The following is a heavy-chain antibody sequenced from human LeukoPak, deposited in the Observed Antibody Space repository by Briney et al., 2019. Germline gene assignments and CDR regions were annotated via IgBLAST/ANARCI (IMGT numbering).Heavy chain of an antibody. Sequence: SETLSLTCTVSGYSISSGYHWGWIRQPPGRGLEWIGDIYHSGRTYYNPSLESRVTMSMDTSKNQVSLKLFSMIATDTAVYYCVRSYGFPDYGGDHWSQGTLVSVSS. CDR1: GYSISSGYH. V-gene: IGHV4-38-2*02. D-gene: IGHD4-23*01. J-gene: IGHJ4*02. CDR2: IYHSGRT. CDR3: VRSYGFPDYGGDH.